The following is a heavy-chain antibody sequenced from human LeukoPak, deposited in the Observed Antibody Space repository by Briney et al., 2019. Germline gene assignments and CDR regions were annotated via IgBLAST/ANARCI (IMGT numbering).Heavy chain of an antibody. CDR1: GGSIRSYF. V-gene: IGHV4-59*08. Sequence: PSETLSLTCTVSGGSIRSYFWSWIRQPPGKGLEWIGYILYSGSTNYSPSLKSRITISVDTSKNQFSLKLRSVTAADTAVHYCARTYSSSSAFDYWGQGTLVTVSS. J-gene: IGHJ4*02. D-gene: IGHD6-6*01. CDR3: ARTYSSSSAFDY. CDR2: ILYSGST.